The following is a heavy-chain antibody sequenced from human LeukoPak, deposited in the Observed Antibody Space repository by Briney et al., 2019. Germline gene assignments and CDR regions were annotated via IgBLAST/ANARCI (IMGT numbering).Heavy chain of an antibody. V-gene: IGHV1-69*13. CDR1: GGTFSNYA. CDR2: IIPSFGTS. CDR3: ARTIFGVVIPKPYYYYMDV. Sequence: ASVKVSCKASGGTFSNYAITWVRQASGQGLEWVGGIIPSFGTSDYAQKFQGRVTITADESTNTAYMELGSLNSEDTAVYYCARTIFGVVIPKPYYYYMDVWGTGTTVTVSS. D-gene: IGHD3-3*01. J-gene: IGHJ6*03.